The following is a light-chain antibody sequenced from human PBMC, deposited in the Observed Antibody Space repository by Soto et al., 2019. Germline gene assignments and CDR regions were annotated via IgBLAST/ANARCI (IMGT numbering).Light chain of an antibody. CDR3: CSYAGSHVV. V-gene: IGLV2-23*01. Sequence: QSALTQPASVSGSPGQSITISCTGTSSDVGSYNLVSWYQQHPGKAPKLMIYEGSKRPSGVSNHFSGSKSGNTASLTISGLQAEDEADYYCCSYAGSHVVFGGGTKVTVL. CDR1: SSDVGSYNL. J-gene: IGLJ2*01. CDR2: EGS.